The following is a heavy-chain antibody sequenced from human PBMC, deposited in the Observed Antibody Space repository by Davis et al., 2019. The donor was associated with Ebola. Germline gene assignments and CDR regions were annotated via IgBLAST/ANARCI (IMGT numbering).Heavy chain of an antibody. J-gene: IGHJ6*02. V-gene: IGHV6-1*01. CDR2: TYYNSKWYN. D-gene: IGHD6-19*01. CDR3: ARGWLGSGMDV. CDR1: GDSVSSGA. Sequence: PSETLSLTCAISGDSVSSGAWNWIRQSPSGGLEWLGRTYYNSKWYNDYAVSVKSRITINPDTSKNQFSLHLNSVTPEDTAVYYCARGWLGSGMDVWGQGTPVTVSS.